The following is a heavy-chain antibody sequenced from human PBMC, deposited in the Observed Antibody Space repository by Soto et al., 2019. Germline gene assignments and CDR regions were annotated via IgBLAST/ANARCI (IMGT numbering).Heavy chain of an antibody. CDR1: GYAVTSYG. Sequence: GGAVKVAWKASGYAVTSYGRSWVGQAPGQGLEWMGWVSAYNGNTNYAHKLQGRGTMTTDTSTSTAYMELRSLRSDHTAVYYCARGVGFGLGAFDIWGQGSMVSVSS. V-gene: IGHV1-18*04. J-gene: IGHJ3*02. D-gene: IGHD3-10*01. CDR2: VSAYNGNT. CDR3: ARGVGFGLGAFDI.